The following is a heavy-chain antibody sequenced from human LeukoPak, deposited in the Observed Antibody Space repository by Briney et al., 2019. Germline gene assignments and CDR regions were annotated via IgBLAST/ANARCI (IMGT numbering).Heavy chain of an antibody. J-gene: IGHJ4*02. CDR3: ARSYSSSWYYFDY. CDR1: GGTFSSYA. V-gene: IGHV1-69*05. CDR2: IIPIFGTA. Sequence: SVKVSCKAPGGTFSSYAISWVRQAPGQGLEWMGRIIPIFGTANYAQKFQGRVTITTDESTSTAYMELSSLRSEDTAVYYCARSYSSSWYYFDYWGQGTLVTVSS. D-gene: IGHD6-13*01.